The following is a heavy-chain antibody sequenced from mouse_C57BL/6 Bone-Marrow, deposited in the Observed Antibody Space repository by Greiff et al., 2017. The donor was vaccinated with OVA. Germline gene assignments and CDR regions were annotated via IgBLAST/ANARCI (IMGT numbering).Heavy chain of an antibody. CDR3: ATRRRLDY. CDR1: GYTFTSYW. J-gene: IGHJ2*01. Sequence: QVQLKQPGAELVRPGSSVKLSCKASGYTFTSYWMDWVKQRPGQGLEWIGNIYPSDSETHYNQKFKDKATLTVDKSSSTAYMQLSSLTSEDSAVYYCATRRRLDYWGQGTTLTVSS. V-gene: IGHV1-61*01. D-gene: IGHD2-12*01. CDR2: IYPSDSET.